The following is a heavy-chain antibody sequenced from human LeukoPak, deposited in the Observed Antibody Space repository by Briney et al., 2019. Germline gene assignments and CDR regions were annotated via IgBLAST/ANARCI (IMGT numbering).Heavy chain of an antibody. D-gene: IGHD5-24*01. CDR3: ARAASRDGYNDY. J-gene: IGHJ4*02. CDR2: ISAYNGNT. V-gene: IGHV1-18*01. Sequence: ASVKVSCKASGYTFTSYGISWVRQAPGQGLEWMGWISAYNGNTNYAQKLQGRVTMTTDTSTSTAYMELRSLRSGDTAVYYCARAASRDGYNDYWGQGTLVTVSS. CDR1: GYTFTSYG.